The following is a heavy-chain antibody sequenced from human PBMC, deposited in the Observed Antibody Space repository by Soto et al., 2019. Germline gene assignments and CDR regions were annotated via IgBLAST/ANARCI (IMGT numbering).Heavy chain of an antibody. CDR3: ASPLLITGTTCFCCFDY. J-gene: IGHJ4*02. Sequence: SVKVSCKASGYTFSSYAISWVRQAPGQGLEWMGGIIAYFGTANYAQKLQGRVTITADASTSTAYMELSSLSSEDTAVYYCASPLLITGTTCFCCFDYWGQGTLVTLSS. CDR2: IIAYFGTA. D-gene: IGHD1-7*01. CDR1: GYTFSSYA. V-gene: IGHV1-69*13.